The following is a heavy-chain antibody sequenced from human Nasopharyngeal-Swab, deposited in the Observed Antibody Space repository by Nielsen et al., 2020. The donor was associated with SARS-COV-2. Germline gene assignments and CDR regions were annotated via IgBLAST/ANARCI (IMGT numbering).Heavy chain of an antibody. V-gene: IGHV4-59*08. CDR1: GGSISSYY. CDR2: IYYSGST. J-gene: IGHJ6*02. CDR3: ARQDSWYYYYGMDV. Sequence: SETLSLTCTVSGGSISSYYWNWIRQPPGKGLEWIGYIYYSGSTNYNPFLKSRVTISVDTSKNQFSLKLSSVTAADTAVYYCARQDSWYYYYGMDVWGQGTTVTVSS.